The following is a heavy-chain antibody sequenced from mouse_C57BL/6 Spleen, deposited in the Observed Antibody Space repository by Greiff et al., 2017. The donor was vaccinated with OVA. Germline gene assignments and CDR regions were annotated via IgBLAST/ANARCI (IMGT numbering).Heavy chain of an antibody. CDR2: IRNKANGYTT. CDR3: ARSKLGTWFAY. V-gene: IGHV7-3*01. CDR1: GFTFTDYY. Sequence: EVMLVESGGGLVQPGGSLSLSCAASGFTFTDYYMSWVRQPPGKALEWLGFIRNKANGYTTEYSASVKGRFTISRDNSQSILYLQMNALRAEDSATYYCARSKLGTWFAYWGQGTLVTVSA. D-gene: IGHD4-1*01. J-gene: IGHJ3*01.